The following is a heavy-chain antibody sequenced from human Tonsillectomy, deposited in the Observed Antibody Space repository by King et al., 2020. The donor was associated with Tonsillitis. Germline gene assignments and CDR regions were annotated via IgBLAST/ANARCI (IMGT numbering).Heavy chain of an antibody. D-gene: IGHD2-21*02. V-gene: IGHV3-23*04. J-gene: IGHJ4*02. CDR2: INGNGYDT. CDR3: AKDLCGGDCYWNFDY. Sequence: EVQLVESGGGVVQPGGSLRLSCVASGFSFSSYVMTWVRQGPGKGLEWVSAINGNGYDTYYADSVRGRFTISRDNSKNTLYLQMNSLRDEDTAVYYCAKDLCGGDCYWNFDYWGQGTLVTVFS. CDR1: GFSFSSYV.